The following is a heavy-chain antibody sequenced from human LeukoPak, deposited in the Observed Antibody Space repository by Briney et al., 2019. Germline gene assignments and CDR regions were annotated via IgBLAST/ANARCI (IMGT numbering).Heavy chain of an antibody. V-gene: IGHV4-39*01. Sequence: SGTLSLTCTVSGGSISSSSYYWGWIRQPPGKGLEWIGSIYYSGSTYYNPSLRSRVTISVDTSKNQFSLKLSSVTAADTAVYYCARSSPTYYFDYWGQGTLVTVSS. CDR3: ARSSPTYYFDY. CDR1: GGSISSSSYY. J-gene: IGHJ4*02. CDR2: IYYSGST.